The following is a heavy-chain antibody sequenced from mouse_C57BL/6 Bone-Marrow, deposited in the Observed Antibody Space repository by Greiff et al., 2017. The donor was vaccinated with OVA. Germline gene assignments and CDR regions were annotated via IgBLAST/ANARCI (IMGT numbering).Heavy chain of an antibody. J-gene: IGHJ4*01. CDR1: GYTFTDYY. Sequence: VQLQQSGAELVRPGASVKLSCKASGYTFTDYYINWVKQRPGQGLEWIARIYPGSGNTYYNEKFKGKATLTAEKSSSTAYMQLSSLTSEDSAGYFCARRGTTRYARDYWGQGTSVTVAT. CDR3: ARRGTTRYARDY. CDR2: IYPGSGNT. V-gene: IGHV1-76*01. D-gene: IGHD1-1*01.